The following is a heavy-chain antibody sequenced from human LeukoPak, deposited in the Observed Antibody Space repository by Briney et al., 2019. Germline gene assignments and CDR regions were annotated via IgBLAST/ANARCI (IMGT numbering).Heavy chain of an antibody. D-gene: IGHD3-10*01. J-gene: IGHJ4*02. CDR3: VRGALKWKSGSVGY. V-gene: IGHV1-69*05. CDR1: GGTFSSYA. Sequence: SVKVSCKASGGTFSSYAISWVRQAPGQGLEWMGGIIPIFGTANYAQKYQDRFTMTTDTSTSTAYMELRSLRSDDTAVYYCVRGALKWKSGSVGYWGQGTLVTVSS. CDR2: IIPIFGTA.